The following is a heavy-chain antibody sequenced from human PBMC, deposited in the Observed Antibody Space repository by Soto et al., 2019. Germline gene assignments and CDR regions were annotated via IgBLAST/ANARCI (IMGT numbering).Heavy chain of an antibody. D-gene: IGHD4-17*01. CDR3: ARSNDGDYGAQPDY. CDR2: IYDSGST. V-gene: IGHV4-31*03. J-gene: IGHJ4*02. CDR1: GGSISSGAFY. Sequence: QLPESRPGLVKPSQTLSLTCPVSGGSISSGAFYWYWIRRHTRKGLEWIGYIYDSGSTYYNPSLKSRVTISIDTSKNKFSLKVYSVTAADTAVYYCARSNDGDYGAQPDYWGKGTLVTVSS.